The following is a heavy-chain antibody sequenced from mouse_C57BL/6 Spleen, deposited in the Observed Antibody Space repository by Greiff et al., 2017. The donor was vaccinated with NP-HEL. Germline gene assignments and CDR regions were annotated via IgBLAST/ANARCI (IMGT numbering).Heavy chain of an antibody. CDR3: ARGEYSNYFAY. CDR2: ISSGSSTI. D-gene: IGHD2-5*01. J-gene: IGHJ3*01. CDR1: GFTFSDYG. Sequence: EVKLVESGGGLVKPGGSLKLSCAASGFTFSDYGMHWVRQAPEKGLEWVAYISSGSSTIYYADTLKGRFTISRDNAKNTLFLQMTSLRSEDTAMYYCARGEYSNYFAYWGQGTLVTVSA. V-gene: IGHV5-17*01.